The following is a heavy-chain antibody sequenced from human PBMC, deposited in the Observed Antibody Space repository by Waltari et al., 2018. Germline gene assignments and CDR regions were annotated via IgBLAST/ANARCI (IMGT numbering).Heavy chain of an antibody. V-gene: IGHV1-46*01. CDR1: GYTFTSYY. Sequence: QVQLVQSGAEVKKPGASVKVSCKASGYTFTSYYMHWVRQAPGQGLEWMGIINPSGGSTSYAQKFQGRVTMTRDTSTSTVYMELSSLRSEDTAVYYCAREGVEPLGYSSSWYYYWGQGTLVTVSS. CDR2: INPSGGST. CDR3: AREGVEPLGYSSSWYYY. D-gene: IGHD6-13*01. J-gene: IGHJ4*02.